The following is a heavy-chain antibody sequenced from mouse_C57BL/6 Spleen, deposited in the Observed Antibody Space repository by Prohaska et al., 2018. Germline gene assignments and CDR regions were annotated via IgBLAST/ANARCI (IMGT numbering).Heavy chain of an antibody. J-gene: IGHJ2*01. CDR3: ARHSDY. CDR1: GFTFISYG. CDR2: MSSGGSYT. Sequence: EVQLVESGGDLVQPGGSLKLSCAASGFTFISYGMSCVRQTPDKRMECVATMSSGGSYTYYPDSVKGRFTISRDNAKNTLYLQMSSLKSEDTAMYYCARHSDYWGQGTTLTVSS. V-gene: IGHV5-6*01.